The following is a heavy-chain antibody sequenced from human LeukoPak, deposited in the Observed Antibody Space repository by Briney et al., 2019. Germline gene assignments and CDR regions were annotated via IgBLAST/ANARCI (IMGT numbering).Heavy chain of an antibody. J-gene: IGHJ5*02. V-gene: IGHV4-38-2*02. CDR3: ARGLGPGNWFDP. Sequence: SETLSLTCTVSGYSISSGYYWGWIRQPPGKGLEWIGSIYHSGSTFYNPSLKSRVTISVDTSKNQLSLKLSSVTAADTAMFYCARGLGPGNWFDPWGQGTLVTVSS. CDR1: GYSISSGYY. CDR2: IYHSGST. D-gene: IGHD3-10*01.